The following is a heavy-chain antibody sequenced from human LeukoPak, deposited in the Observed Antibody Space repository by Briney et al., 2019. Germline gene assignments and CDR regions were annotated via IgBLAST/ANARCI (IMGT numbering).Heavy chain of an antibody. CDR2: INHSGST. D-gene: IGHD3-10*01. V-gene: IGHV4-34*01. CDR1: GGSFSGYY. J-gene: IGHJ4*02. Sequence: SETLSLTCAVYGGSFSGYYWSWIRQPPGKELEWIGEINHSGSTNYNPSLKSRVTISVDTSKNQFSLKLSSVTAADTAVYYCAGRESDGSGSRTFDYWGQGTLVTVSS. CDR3: AGRESDGSGSRTFDY.